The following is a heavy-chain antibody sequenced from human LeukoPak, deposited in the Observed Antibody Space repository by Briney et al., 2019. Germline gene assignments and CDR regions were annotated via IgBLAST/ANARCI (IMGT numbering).Heavy chain of an antibody. CDR1: GFTFRSYG. CDR2: INYNGGST. Sequence: GGSLRLSCVASGFTFRSYGMSWVRQAPGKGLEWVSVINYNGGSTYYADSVKGRFTISRDNSKNTLYLQMNSLRAEDTAVYYCAKEAPDYGGSIDYWGQGTLVTVSS. V-gene: IGHV3-23*01. D-gene: IGHD4-23*01. J-gene: IGHJ4*02. CDR3: AKEAPDYGGSIDY.